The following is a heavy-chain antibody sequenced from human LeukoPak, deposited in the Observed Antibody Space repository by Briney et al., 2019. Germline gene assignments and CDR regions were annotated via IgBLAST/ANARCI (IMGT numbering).Heavy chain of an antibody. CDR3: AKGSKLVVITRDHYMAV. V-gene: IGHV3-30*02. CDR2: IRHDGSNK. Sequence: GGSLRLSCAASGFTFSSYGMHWVRQAPGKGLEWVAFIRHDGSNKYYADSVKGRFTISRDNSKNTLYLQMNSLGAGDTAVYYCAKGSKLVVITRDHYMAVWGKGTTVTISS. CDR1: GFTFSSYG. D-gene: IGHD3-22*01. J-gene: IGHJ6*03.